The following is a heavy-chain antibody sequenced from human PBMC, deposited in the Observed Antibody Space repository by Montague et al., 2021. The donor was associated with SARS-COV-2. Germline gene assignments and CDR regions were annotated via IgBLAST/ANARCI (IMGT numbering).Heavy chain of an antibody. Sequence: PALVKPTQTLTLTCAFSGFSLSSTGVGVGWLRQPPGKSLEWLTLIYWDDDKRYNPSLRSRLAITKDTSKNQAVLTLTNLDAADTATYYCAHTNATGAWPIDYWGQGTLVTVSS. CDR1: GFSLSSTGVG. D-gene: IGHD1-14*01. CDR3: AHTNATGAWPIDY. CDR2: IYWDDDK. J-gene: IGHJ4*02. V-gene: IGHV2-5*02.